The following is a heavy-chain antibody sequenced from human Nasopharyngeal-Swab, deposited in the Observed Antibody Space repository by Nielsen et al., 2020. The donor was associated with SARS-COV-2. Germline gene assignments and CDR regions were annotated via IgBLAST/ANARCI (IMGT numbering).Heavy chain of an antibody. V-gene: IGHV3-15*01. D-gene: IGHD5-18*01. CDR3: TTASQLWLLHFDY. CDR1: GFTFSDAW. J-gene: IGHJ4*02. CDR2: IKSKTDGGTT. Sequence: GGSLRLSCAASGFTFSDAWMSWVRQAPGKGLEWVGRIKSKTDGGTTDYAAPVKGRFTISRDDSKNTLYLQMNSLKTEDTAVYYCTTASQLWLLHFDYWGQGTLVTVSS.